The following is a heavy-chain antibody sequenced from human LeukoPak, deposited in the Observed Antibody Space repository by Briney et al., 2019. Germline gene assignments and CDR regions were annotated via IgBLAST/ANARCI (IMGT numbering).Heavy chain of an antibody. Sequence: GGSLRLSCAASGFTFSSYSMNWVRQAPRKGLEWVSYISSSGSTIYYADSVKGRFTISRDNAKNTLYLQMNSLRAEDTAVYYCARGDSGYYYTYYFDYWGQGTLVTVSS. CDR1: GFTFSSYS. D-gene: IGHD3-22*01. J-gene: IGHJ4*02. CDR2: ISSSGSTI. V-gene: IGHV3-48*04. CDR3: ARGDSGYYYTYYFDY.